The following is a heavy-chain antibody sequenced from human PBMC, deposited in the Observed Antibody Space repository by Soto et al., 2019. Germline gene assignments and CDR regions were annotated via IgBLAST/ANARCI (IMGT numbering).Heavy chain of an antibody. V-gene: IGHV3-23*01. D-gene: IGHD2-15*01. J-gene: IGHJ4*02. CDR1: GFTFSSYA. CDR3: AKDRVSVVAATLFDY. CDR2: ISGSGGST. Sequence: EVQLLESGGGLVQPGGSLRLSCAASGFTFSSYAMSWVRQAPGKGLEWVSAISGSGGSTYYADSVKGRFTISRDNSKNTLYLEMNSLRAEDTAVYYCAKDRVSVVAATLFDYWGQGTLVTVSS.